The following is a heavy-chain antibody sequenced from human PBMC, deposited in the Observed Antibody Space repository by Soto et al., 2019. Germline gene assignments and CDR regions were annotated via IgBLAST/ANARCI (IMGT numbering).Heavy chain of an antibody. CDR3: ATSIAAAGTSINWFDP. J-gene: IGHJ5*02. CDR1: GYTFTSYG. D-gene: IGHD6-13*01. Sequence: ASVKVSCKAAGYTFTSYGISWVRQAPGQGLEWMGWISAYNGNTNYAQKLQGRVTMTTDTSTSTAYMELRSLRSDDTAVYYCATSIAAAGTSINWFDPWGQGTLVPVSS. V-gene: IGHV1-18*04. CDR2: ISAYNGNT.